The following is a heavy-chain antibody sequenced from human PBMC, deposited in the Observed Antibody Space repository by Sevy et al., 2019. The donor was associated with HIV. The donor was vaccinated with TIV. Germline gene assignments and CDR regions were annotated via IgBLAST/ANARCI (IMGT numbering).Heavy chain of an antibody. CDR1: GFLFSSYE. V-gene: IGHV3-48*03. CDR3: ARDLPPSATTVAHFDY. D-gene: IGHD4-17*01. CDR2: ITSGDREK. J-gene: IGHJ4*02. Sequence: GGSLRLSCTTSGFLFSSYEMNWVRQAPGKGLEWVSSITSGDREKYYSDSVKGRFTISRDNAKNSLFLQMNSLRAEDTAVYYCARDLPPSATTVAHFDYWGQGTLVTVSS.